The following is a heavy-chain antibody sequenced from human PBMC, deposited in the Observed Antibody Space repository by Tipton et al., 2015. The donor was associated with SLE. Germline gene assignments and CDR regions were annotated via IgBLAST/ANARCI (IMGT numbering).Heavy chain of an antibody. CDR3: AKDVGPGGSCYDY. Sequence: SLRLSCAASGFTFSSYAMSWVRQAPGKGLEWVSAISGSGGSTYYADSVKGRFTISRDNSKNTLYLQMNSLRAEDTAVYYCAKDVGPGGSCYDYWGQGTLVTVSS. J-gene: IGHJ4*02. CDR2: ISGSGGST. D-gene: IGHD2-15*01. CDR1: GFTFSSYA. V-gene: IGHV3-23*01.